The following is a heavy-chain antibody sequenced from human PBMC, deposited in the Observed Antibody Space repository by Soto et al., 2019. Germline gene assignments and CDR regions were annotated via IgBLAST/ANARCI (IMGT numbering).Heavy chain of an antibody. CDR3: ARAFIASDIPNYYYGMDV. CDR2: ISSSSSYI. J-gene: IGHJ6*02. CDR1: GLTFCSYS. Sequence: PGGSLRLSCAASGLTFCSYSMNWVRQAPGKGLEWVSSISSSSSYIYYADSVKGRFTISRDNAKNSLYLQMNSLRAEDTAVYYCARAFIASDIPNYYYGMDVWGQGTTVTVSS. V-gene: IGHV3-21*01. D-gene: IGHD2-15*01.